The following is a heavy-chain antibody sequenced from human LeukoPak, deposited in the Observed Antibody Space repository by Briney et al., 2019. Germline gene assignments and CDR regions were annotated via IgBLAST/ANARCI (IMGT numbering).Heavy chain of an antibody. CDR2: INWNGGST. CDR1: GFTFDDYG. D-gene: IGHD4-17*01. Sequence: PPGSLRLSCAASGFTFDDYGVSWVRQAPGKGLEWVSGINWNGGSTGYADSVKGRFTISRDNAKNSLYLQMNSLRAEDTALYYCAVTTVTTFFVPSDYWGQGTLVTVSS. V-gene: IGHV3-20*04. J-gene: IGHJ4*02. CDR3: AVTTVTTFFVPSDY.